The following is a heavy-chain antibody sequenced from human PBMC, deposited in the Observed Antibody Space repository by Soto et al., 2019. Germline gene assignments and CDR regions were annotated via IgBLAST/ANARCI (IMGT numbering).Heavy chain of an antibody. J-gene: IGHJ5*02. CDR2: INPNSGGT. Sequence: ASVKVSCKASGYAFTGYYMHWVRQAPGQGLEWMGWINPNSGGTNYAQKFQGRVTMTRDTSISTAYMELSRLRSDDTAVYYCARGGLVVVVPAAMGRYNWFDPWGRGTLVTVSS. V-gene: IGHV1-2*02. D-gene: IGHD2-2*01. CDR3: ARGGLVVVVPAAMGRYNWFDP. CDR1: GYAFTGYY.